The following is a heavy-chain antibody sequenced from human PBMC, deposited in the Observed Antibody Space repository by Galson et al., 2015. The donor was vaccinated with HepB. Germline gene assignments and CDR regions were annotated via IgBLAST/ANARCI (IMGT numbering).Heavy chain of an antibody. CDR1: GGSISSYY. D-gene: IGHD5-18*01. J-gene: IGHJ5*02. V-gene: IGHV4-59*08. Sequence: SETLSLTCTVSGGSISSYYWSWIRQPPGKGLEWIGYIYYSGSTNYNPSLKSRVTISVDTSKNQFSLKLSPVTAADTAVYYCARHIIGYSYGSNWFDPWGQGTLVTVSS. CDR2: IYYSGST. CDR3: ARHIIGYSYGSNWFDP.